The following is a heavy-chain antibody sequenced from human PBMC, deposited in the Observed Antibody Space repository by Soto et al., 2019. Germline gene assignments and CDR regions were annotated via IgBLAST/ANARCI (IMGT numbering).Heavy chain of an antibody. D-gene: IGHD2-8*02. J-gene: IGHJ1*01. CDR2: IYWDDDK. V-gene: IGHV2-5*02. CDR1: GFSLSTGAVG. CDR3: PHSYCWGLIYH. Sequence: QITLKESGPTLVKPTQTLTLTCTFSGFSLSTGAVGVGWIRQPPGKALEWLALIYWDDDKHYSPSLKSRLTIPMDTSKNHVVLTVTNVDPGDTATHYCPHSYCWGLIYHWGLGSLVTVSS.